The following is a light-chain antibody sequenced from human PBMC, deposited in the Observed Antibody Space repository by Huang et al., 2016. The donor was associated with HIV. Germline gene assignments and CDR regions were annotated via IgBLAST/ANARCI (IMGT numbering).Light chain of an antibody. Sequence: ELVMTQSPATLSVSPGERATLSCRASQSVSSNLAWYQQKPGQAPRLLIYGASPRATGIPARCRGSGSGTEFTLTIGSLQSEDFALYFCQQHNNWPPTFGGGTKVEIK. CDR1: QSVSSN. J-gene: IGKJ4*01. CDR3: QQHNNWPPT. CDR2: GAS. V-gene: IGKV3-15*01.